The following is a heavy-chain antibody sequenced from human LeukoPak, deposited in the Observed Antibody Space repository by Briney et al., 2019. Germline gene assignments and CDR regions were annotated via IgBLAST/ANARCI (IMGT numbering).Heavy chain of an antibody. Sequence: GGSLRLSCAASGFSFSTYGMHWVRQAPGKGLEWVAVIWYDGSNKYYADSVKGRFTISRDNSKNTLYLQMNSLRAEDTAVYYCARGDYDILTGYYPLDYWGQGTLVTVSS. J-gene: IGHJ4*02. D-gene: IGHD3-9*01. CDR2: IWYDGSNK. CDR1: GFSFSTYG. CDR3: ARGDYDILTGYYPLDY. V-gene: IGHV3-33*08.